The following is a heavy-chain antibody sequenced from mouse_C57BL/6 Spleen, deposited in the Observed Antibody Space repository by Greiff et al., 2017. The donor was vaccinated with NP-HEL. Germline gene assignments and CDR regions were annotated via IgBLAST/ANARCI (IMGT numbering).Heavy chain of an antibody. J-gene: IGHJ2*01. CDR3: TGDYSYFDY. Sequence: EVKLVESGAELVRPGASVKLSCTASGFNIKDDYMHWVKQRPEQGLEWIGWIDPENGDTEYASKFQGKATITADTSSNTAYLQLSSLTSEDTAVYYCTGDYSYFDYWGQGTTLTVSS. V-gene: IGHV14-4*01. CDR1: GFNIKDDY. D-gene: IGHD1-1*01. CDR2: IDPENGDT.